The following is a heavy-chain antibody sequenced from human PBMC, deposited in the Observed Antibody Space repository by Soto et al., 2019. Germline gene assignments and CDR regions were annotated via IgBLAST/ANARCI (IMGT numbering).Heavy chain of an antibody. J-gene: IGHJ4*02. CDR2: ISSSSSYI. D-gene: IGHD1-26*01. CDR1: GFTFSSYW. CDR3: VTLALGKFDY. V-gene: IGHV3-21*04. Sequence: GGSLRLSCAASGFTFSSYWMSWVRQAPGKGLEWVSSISSSSSYIYYADSVKGRFTISRDNSKNKLYLQMDSLRAEDTAVYYCVTLALGKFDYWGQGNLVTVSS.